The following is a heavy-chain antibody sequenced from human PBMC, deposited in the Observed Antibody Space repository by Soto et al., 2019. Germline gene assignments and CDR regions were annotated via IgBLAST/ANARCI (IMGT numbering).Heavy chain of an antibody. D-gene: IGHD2-2*01. CDR2: ISHDGNSQ. Sequence: QVQLVESGGGVVQPGRSLRLSCGGSGFSFSNFGLHWVRQAPGKGLEWVAVISHDGNSQYYADSVKGRFSISRDISKNTVCLQMTRLRTEDTALYHCSRDYGVQVYCSSRRCSSDYWGQGTLVTVSS. J-gene: IGHJ4*02. CDR1: GFSFSNFG. V-gene: IGHV3-30-3*01. CDR3: SRDYGVQVYCSSRRCSSDY.